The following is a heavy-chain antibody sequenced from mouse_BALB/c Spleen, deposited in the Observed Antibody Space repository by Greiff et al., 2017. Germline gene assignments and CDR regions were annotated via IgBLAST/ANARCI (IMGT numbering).Heavy chain of an antibody. J-gene: IGHJ3*01. Sequence: QVQLQQSGAELMKPGASVKISCKATGYTFSSYWIEWVKQRPGHGLEWIGEILPGSGSTNYNEKFKGKATFTADTSSNTAYMQLSSLTSEDSAVYYCARSGFTTMITTGFAYWGQGTLVTVSA. CDR1: GYTFSSYW. CDR2: ILPGSGST. D-gene: IGHD2-4*01. V-gene: IGHV1-9*01. CDR3: ARSGFTTMITTGFAY.